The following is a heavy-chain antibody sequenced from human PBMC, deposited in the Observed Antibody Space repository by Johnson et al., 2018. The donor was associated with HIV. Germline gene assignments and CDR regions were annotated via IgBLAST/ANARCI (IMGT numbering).Heavy chain of an antibody. V-gene: IGHV3-30-3*01. CDR3: AGDSTPWGGDYVGYAFDL. Sequence: QVQLVESGGGLVQPGRSLRLSCAASGFTFSSYAMHWVRQAPGKGLEWVAVISYDGSNKYYADSVKGRFTISRDNSKNSLYLQMSSLRAEDTAVYFWAGDSTPWGGDYVGYAFDLWGQGTMVTVSS. CDR2: ISYDGSNK. D-gene: IGHD4-17*01. J-gene: IGHJ3*01. CDR1: GFTFSSYA.